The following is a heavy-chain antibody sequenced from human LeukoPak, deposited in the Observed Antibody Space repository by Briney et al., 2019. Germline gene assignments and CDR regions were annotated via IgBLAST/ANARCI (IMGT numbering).Heavy chain of an antibody. CDR3: AKGRSYSYEGDYFDY. J-gene: IGHJ4*02. Sequence: PGGSLRLSCAASGFTFSSYAMHWVRQAPGKGLEWVAVISYDGSNKYYADSVKGRFTISRDNAKNSLYLQMNSLRAEDTALYYCAKGRSYSYEGDYFDYWGQGTLVTVSS. V-gene: IGHV3-30-3*01. D-gene: IGHD5-18*01. CDR2: ISYDGSNK. CDR1: GFTFSSYA.